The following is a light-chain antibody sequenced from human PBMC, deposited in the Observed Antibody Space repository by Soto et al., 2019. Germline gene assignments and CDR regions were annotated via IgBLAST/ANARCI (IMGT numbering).Light chain of an antibody. J-gene: IGKJ4*01. V-gene: IGKV1-9*01. CDR3: QQLNSYPLT. CDR2: AAS. CDR1: QDISDY. Sequence: DIKLTQSPSFLSASVGDRVTITFRASQDISDYLSWYQQRPGKAPKLLIYAASTLQSGVPSRFSGSGSGTEFTLTISSLQPEDFATYSCQQLNSYPLTFGGGTKVDI.